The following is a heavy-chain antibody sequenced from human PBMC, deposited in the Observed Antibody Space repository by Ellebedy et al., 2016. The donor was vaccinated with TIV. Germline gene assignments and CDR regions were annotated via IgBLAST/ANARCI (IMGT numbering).Heavy chain of an antibody. D-gene: IGHD5-18*01. CDR2: ISASGGNT. J-gene: IGHJ4*02. CDR1: GFTFSSYA. V-gene: IGHV3-23*01. CDR3: AKDRTPGDGYWVFDN. Sequence: GESLKISCVASGFTFSSYAMCWVRQAPGKGLEWVSTISASGGNTYFPDSVKGRFTISRDNSKRTVDLQMNSLRAEDTAVYFCAKDRTPGDGYWVFDNWGQGTLVSVSS.